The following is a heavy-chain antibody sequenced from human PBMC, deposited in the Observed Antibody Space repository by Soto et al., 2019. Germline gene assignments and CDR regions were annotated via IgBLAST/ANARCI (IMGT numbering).Heavy chain of an antibody. CDR2: ISSGSRYI. D-gene: IGHD6-19*01. CDR1: GFTFSSYT. Sequence: PGGALRLSCAASGFTFSSYTMNWVRQAPGKGLEWVSSISSGSRYIYYADSVKGRFTFSRDNAKNSLYLQMNSLRAEDTAMYYCARDRDSSGWYDYWGQGT. CDR3: ARDRDSSGWYDY. J-gene: IGHJ4*02. V-gene: IGHV3-21*01.